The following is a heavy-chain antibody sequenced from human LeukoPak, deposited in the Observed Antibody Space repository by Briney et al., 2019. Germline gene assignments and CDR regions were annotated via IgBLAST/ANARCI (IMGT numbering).Heavy chain of an antibody. CDR3: ARDSSSGWYYFDY. D-gene: IGHD6-19*01. Sequence: PGRSLRLSCAAAGFTLDDYGMSLFRQAPGKGLEQASGINWNGGSTGYADPVKGRITISRDNPKHSLHLQMNSLRAEDPALYYCARDSSSGWYYFDYWGQGTLVTVSS. J-gene: IGHJ4*02. CDR2: INWNGGST. CDR1: GFTLDDYG. V-gene: IGHV3-20*04.